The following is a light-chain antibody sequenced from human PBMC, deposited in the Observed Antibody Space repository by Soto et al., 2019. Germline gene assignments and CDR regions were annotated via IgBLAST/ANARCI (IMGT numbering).Light chain of an antibody. V-gene: IGLV2-14*01. CDR1: SSDVGDYNY. J-gene: IGLJ3*02. CDR3: SSYTSSSTLV. Sequence: QSALTQPASVSGSPGQSITISCTGTSSDVGDYNYVSWYRQHPGNAPKLMIYEVSNRPSGVSNRFSGSKSGNTASLTISGLQAEDEADYYCSSYTSSSTLVFGGGTKVTVL. CDR2: EVS.